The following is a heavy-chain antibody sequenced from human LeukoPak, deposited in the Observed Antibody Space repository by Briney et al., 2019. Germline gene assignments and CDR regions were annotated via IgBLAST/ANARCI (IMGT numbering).Heavy chain of an antibody. CDR1: GFTFSSYG. V-gene: IGHV3-23*01. D-gene: IGHD6-13*01. CDR2: ISGSGGST. CDR3: AKGRIAAAGIWY. Sequence: GGTLRLSCAASGFTFSSYGMSWVRQAPGKGVEWVSAISGSGGSTYYADSVKGRFTISRDNSKNTLYLQMNSLRAEDTAVYYCAKGRIAAAGIWYWGQGTLVTVSS. J-gene: IGHJ4*02.